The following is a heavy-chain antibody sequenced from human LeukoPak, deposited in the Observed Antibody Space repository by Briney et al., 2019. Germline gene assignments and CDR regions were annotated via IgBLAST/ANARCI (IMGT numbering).Heavy chain of an antibody. CDR1: GGSISSLY. Sequence: SETLSLTCTVSGGSISSLYWSWLRQPPGKGLEWIGYVHHSGSTNYNPSLESRVTISIDTSKNQFSLKLSPVTAADTAVYYCARGYYDNSGYSNPFDYWGQGTLVTVSS. D-gene: IGHD3-22*01. V-gene: IGHV4-59*11. CDR2: VHHSGST. J-gene: IGHJ4*02. CDR3: ARGYYDNSGYSNPFDY.